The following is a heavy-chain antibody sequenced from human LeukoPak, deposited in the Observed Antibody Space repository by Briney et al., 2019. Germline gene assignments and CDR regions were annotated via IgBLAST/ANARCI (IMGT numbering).Heavy chain of an antibody. Sequence: GGSLRLSCAASGFTFSTYWMTWVRQAPGKGLEWVANINEDGSEKFYVDSVKGRFTIYRDNAKKSVYLQMNGLIAEDTALYYCARDQGAAGDYWGQGTLVTVSS. CDR2: INEDGSEK. D-gene: IGHD6-13*01. V-gene: IGHV3-7*01. CDR3: ARDQGAAGDY. CDR1: GFTFSTYW. J-gene: IGHJ4*02.